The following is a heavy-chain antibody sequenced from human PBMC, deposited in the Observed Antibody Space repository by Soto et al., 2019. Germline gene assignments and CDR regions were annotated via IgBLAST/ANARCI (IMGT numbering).Heavy chain of an antibody. J-gene: IGHJ3*02. CDR1: GGTFSSYA. CDR2: IIPIFGTA. CDR3: ATGGLIVVVPKASNYAFDI. D-gene: IGHD3-22*01. Sequence: SVKVSCKASGGTFSSYAISWVRQAPGQGLEWMGGIIPIFGTADYAQKFQGRVTITADKSTSTAYMELSSLRSEDTAVYYCATGGLIVVVPKASNYAFDIWGHGTMVTVSS. V-gene: IGHV1-69*06.